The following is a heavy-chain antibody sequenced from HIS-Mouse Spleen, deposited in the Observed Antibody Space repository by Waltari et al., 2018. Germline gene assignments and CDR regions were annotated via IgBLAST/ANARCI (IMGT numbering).Heavy chain of an antibody. J-gene: IGHJ4*02. V-gene: IGHV4-34*01. Sequence: QVQLQQWGAGLLKPSETLSLTCAVYGGSFSGYYWSWIRQPPGKGLEWIGEINQRGSTNYNPSLKSRVTISVDTAKNRFSRKLSSVTAADTAVYYCARMGPASGSYGDYCGQGTRVPVSS. CDR3: ARMGPASGSYGDY. CDR1: GGSFSGYY. CDR2: INQRGST. D-gene: IGHD1-26*01.